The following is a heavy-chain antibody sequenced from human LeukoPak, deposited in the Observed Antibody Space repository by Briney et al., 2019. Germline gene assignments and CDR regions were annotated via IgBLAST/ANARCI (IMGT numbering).Heavy chain of an antibody. D-gene: IGHD6-13*01. Sequence: PGGSLRLSCVASGFTFSSYTMNWVRQAPGKGLEWVSSITSDSSYMYYADSVKGRFTISRDNAKNSLCLQMNSLRAEDTAVYYCVRVGYSSSWYVDYWGQGTLVTVSS. CDR1: GFTFSSYT. V-gene: IGHV3-21*01. J-gene: IGHJ4*02. CDR2: ITSDSSYM. CDR3: VRVGYSSSWYVDY.